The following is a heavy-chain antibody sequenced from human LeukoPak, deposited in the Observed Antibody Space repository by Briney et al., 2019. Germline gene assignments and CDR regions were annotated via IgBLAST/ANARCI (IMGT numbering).Heavy chain of an antibody. CDR2: ISGSGGST. D-gene: IGHD2-15*01. CDR1: GFTFSSYA. CDR3: AKGPSLGSGPAGRAFDI. V-gene: IGHV3-23*01. Sequence: GGSLRLSCAASGFTFSSYAMSWVRQAPGKGLEWVSAISGSGGSTYYADSVKGRFTISRDNSKNTLYLQMNSLRAEDTAVYYCAKGPSLGSGPAGRAFDIWGQGTMVTVSS. J-gene: IGHJ3*02.